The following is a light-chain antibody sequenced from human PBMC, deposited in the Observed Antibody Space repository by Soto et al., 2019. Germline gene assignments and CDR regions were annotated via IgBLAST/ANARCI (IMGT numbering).Light chain of an antibody. J-gene: IGKJ1*01. Sequence: EIVTTQSPATLSVSPGERATLSCRASQSVSSNLAWYQQKPGQAPRLLIYGASTRATGIAARFSGSGSGTEFTLTVSSLQSEDFAVYYCQQYNNWPPWTFGQGTKVEIK. CDR2: GAS. CDR1: QSVSSN. CDR3: QQYNNWPPWT. V-gene: IGKV3-15*01.